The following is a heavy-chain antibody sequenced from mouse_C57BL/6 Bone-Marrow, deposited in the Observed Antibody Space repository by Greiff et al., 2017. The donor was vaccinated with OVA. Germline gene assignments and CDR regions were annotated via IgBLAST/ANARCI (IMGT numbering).Heavy chain of an antibody. D-gene: IGHD2-3*01. J-gene: IGHJ3*01. V-gene: IGHV5-6*01. CDR2: ISSGGSYT. Sequence: EVQLVESGGDLVKPGGSLKLSCAASGFTFSSYGMSWVRQTPDKRLEWVATISSGGSYTYYPDSVKGRFTISRDNAKNTLYLQMSSLKSEDTAMYYCASFYEDFAYWGQGTLVTVSA. CDR3: ASFYEDFAY. CDR1: GFTFSSYG.